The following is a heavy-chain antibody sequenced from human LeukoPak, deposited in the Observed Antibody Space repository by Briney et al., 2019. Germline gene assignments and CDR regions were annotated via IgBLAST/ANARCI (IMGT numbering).Heavy chain of an antibody. CDR3: ARDGPDYGDYYYYSYYMDV. J-gene: IGHJ6*03. V-gene: IGHV3-7*01. Sequence: GGSLRLSCAASGFTFSSYWMSWVRQAPGKGLEWVANIKQDGSEKYYVDSVKGRFTISRDNAKNSLYLQMNSLRAEDTAVYYCARDGPDYGDYYYYSYYMDVWGKGTTVTVSS. D-gene: IGHD4-17*01. CDR1: GFTFSSYW. CDR2: IKQDGSEK.